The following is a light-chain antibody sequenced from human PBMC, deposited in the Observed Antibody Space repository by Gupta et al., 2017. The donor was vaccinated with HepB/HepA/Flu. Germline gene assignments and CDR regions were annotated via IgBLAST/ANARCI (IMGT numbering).Light chain of an antibody. Sequence: DIQMTQSPSTLSASVGDRVTITCRASQGISSWLAWYQQKPGKAPKLLIYQASILETGVPSRFSGSGSGTEFILTITSLQPDDLASYYCQEDNSNMFTFGHGTKVDFK. CDR1: QGISSW. V-gene: IGKV1-5*03. CDR3: QEDNSNMFT. J-gene: IGKJ3*01. CDR2: QAS.